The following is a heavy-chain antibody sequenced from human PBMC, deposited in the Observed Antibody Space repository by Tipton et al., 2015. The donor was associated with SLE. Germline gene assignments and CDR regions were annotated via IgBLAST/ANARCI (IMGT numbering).Heavy chain of an antibody. Sequence: TLSLTCTVSGDSTRNSYWAWIRQSPGKGLEWVGYIFPGGATDYNPSLKSRATISVDTSKNQFSLKINSVTAADTAIYYFANRGDYFDSWGQGALVTVSS. CDR3: ANRGDYFDS. J-gene: IGHJ4*02. V-gene: IGHV4-4*08. D-gene: IGHD4-17*01. CDR2: IFPGGAT. CDR1: GDSTRNSY.